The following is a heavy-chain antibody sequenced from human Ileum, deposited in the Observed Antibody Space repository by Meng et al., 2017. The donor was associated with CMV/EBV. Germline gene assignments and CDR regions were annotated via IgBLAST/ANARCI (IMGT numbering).Heavy chain of an antibody. D-gene: IGHD3-22*01. CDR3: ARVHYEFSAWVFDY. CDR2: IKSDGGNT. Sequence: SGFSFNTYGMHWVRQVPGKGLEWIARIKSDGGNTAYAAHVKGRFTVSRDNAKDTLYLHMNSLRADDTAVYYCARVHYEFSAWVFDYWGQGTLVTVSS. J-gene: IGHJ4*02. V-gene: IGHV3-74*01. CDR1: GFSFNTYG.